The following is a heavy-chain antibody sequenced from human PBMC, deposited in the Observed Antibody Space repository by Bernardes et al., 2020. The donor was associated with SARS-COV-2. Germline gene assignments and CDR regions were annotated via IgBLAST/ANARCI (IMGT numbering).Heavy chain of an antibody. CDR3: ARDLTPAYFDL. V-gene: IGHV3-74*01. CDR1: GFTFTKYW. J-gene: IGHJ2*01. D-gene: IGHD2-15*01. CDR2: INTDGSRT. Sequence: GSLRLSCAASGFTFTKYWMHWVRQAPGKGLVWVSRINTDGSRTDYADSVKGRLTISRDNAKNTLYLQMNSLRVEDTAVYYCARDLTPAYFDLWGRGTLVTVSS.